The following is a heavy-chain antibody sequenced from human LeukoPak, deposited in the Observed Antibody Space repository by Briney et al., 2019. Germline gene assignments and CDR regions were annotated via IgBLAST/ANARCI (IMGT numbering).Heavy chain of an antibody. J-gene: IGHJ4*02. CDR1: GFTFSDYS. D-gene: IGHD1-20*01. V-gene: IGHV3-48*01. CDR2: IGIDSGNT. CDR3: AREGRPYNWNDLVDY. Sequence: GGSLRLSCAASGFTFSDYSMNWVRQAPGKGLEWISYIGIDSGNTNYADSVKGRFTISGDKAKNSLYLQMNSLRVEDTAVYYCAREGRPYNWNDLVDYWGQGTLVTVSS.